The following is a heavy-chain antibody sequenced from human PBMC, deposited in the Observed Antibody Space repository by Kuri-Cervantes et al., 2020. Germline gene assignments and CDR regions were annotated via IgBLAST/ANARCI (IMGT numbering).Heavy chain of an antibody. CDR2: IWYDGSNK. CDR1: GFTFSSYG. D-gene: IGHD3-10*01. J-gene: IGHJ6*03. V-gene: IGHV3-33*01. CDR3: ARDSDHYYYYYYMDV. Sequence: GGSLRLSCAASGFTFSSYGMHWVRQAPGKGLEWVAVIWYDGSNKYYADSVKGRFTISRDNSKNTLYLKMNSLRAEDTAGYYCARDSDHYYYYYYMDVWGKGTTVTVSS.